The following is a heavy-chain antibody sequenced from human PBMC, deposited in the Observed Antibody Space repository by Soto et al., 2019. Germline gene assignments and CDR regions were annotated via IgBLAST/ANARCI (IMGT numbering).Heavy chain of an antibody. V-gene: IGHV5-51*03. CDR1: GYSFTTYW. D-gene: IGHD3-10*01. CDR3: ARRDGTTEFFDL. J-gene: IGHJ2*01. CDR2: IYPGDSDT. Sequence: EVQLVQSGTELKKPGESLKISCKGSGYSFTTYWIGWVRQMPGTGLEWMGIIYPGDSDTRYSPSFQGQVTITAAKSISTAYWQWSSLKASDSAMYCCARRDGTTEFFDLGGRGTLVTVSS.